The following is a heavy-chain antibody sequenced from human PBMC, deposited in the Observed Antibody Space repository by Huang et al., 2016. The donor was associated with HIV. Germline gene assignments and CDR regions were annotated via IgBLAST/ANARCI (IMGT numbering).Heavy chain of an antibody. CDR2: INHLGIR. V-gene: IGHV4-34*02. CDR1: GGSLSGYY. D-gene: IGHD3-10*01. J-gene: IGHJ5*02. Sequence: QVHLQQWGAGLLKSAETLSLTCAVYGGSLSGYYWSWLRQTPGKGLEWIGEINHLGIRNYNPALKSRVSISMDGSKKQFSLKLRSISDADTAVYFCARDATKNPRGWFDPWGQGTLVTVSS. CDR3: ARDATKNPRGWFDP.